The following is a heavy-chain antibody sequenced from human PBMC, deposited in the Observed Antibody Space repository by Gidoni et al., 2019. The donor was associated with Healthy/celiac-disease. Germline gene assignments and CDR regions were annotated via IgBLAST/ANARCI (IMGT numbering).Heavy chain of an antibody. D-gene: IGHD3-10*01. Sequence: EVQLVESGGGLVQPGGSLRRSCAATGFTFSSYDMHWVRQATGKGLEWVSAIGTAGDAYYPGSVHGRFTISRENAKNSLYLQMNSLRSGDTAVYYCARDRRRFTMVRGVIKGDGMDVWGQGTTVTVSS. J-gene: IGHJ6*02. CDR1: GFTFSSYD. CDR3: ARDRRRFTMVRGVIKGDGMDV. CDR2: IGTAGDA. V-gene: IGHV3-13*01.